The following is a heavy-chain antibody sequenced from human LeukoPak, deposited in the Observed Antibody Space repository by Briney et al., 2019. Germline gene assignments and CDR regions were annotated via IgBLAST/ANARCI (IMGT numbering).Heavy chain of an antibody. CDR2: IYTSGST. D-gene: IGHD3-10*01. J-gene: IGHJ4*02. CDR1: GGSISSYY. Sequence: PSETLSLTCTVSGGSISSYYWSWIRQPAGKGLEWIGRIYTSGSTNYNPSLKSRVTMSVDTSKNKFSLKLSSVTAADTAVYYCARHTPYGSGSYYRFPLDYWGQGTLVTVSS. CDR3: ARHTPYGSGSYYRFPLDY. V-gene: IGHV4-4*07.